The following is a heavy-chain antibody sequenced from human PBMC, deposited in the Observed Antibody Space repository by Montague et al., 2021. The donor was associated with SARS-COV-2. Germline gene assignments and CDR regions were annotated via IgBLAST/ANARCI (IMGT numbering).Heavy chain of an antibody. D-gene: IGHD3-16*01. J-gene: IGHJ6*02. Sequence: SETLSLTCAVSDGSISSPNWWNWVRQPPGKGLEWIGEIYYTGNTNYNPSLKSRVTIFIDKSKNHFSLQLSSATAADTAVYYCARGGTYHYGMDVWGPGTTVAVSS. CDR2: IYYTGNT. CDR1: DGSISSPNW. V-gene: IGHV4-4*02. CDR3: ARGGTYHYGMDV.